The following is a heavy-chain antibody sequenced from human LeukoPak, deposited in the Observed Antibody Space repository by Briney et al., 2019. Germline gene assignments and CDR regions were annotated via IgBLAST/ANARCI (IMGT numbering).Heavy chain of an antibody. D-gene: IGHD1-26*01. V-gene: IGHV4-39*07. Sequence: ASETLSLTCTVSGGPISSSSYYWGWIRQPPGKGLEWIGSIYYSGSTYYNPSRKSRVTISVDTSKNHFSLKLSSVIAADTAVYYCARERATGYYYMDVWGKGTTVTVSS. CDR3: ARERATGYYYMDV. CDR2: IYYSGST. J-gene: IGHJ6*03. CDR1: GGPISSSSYY.